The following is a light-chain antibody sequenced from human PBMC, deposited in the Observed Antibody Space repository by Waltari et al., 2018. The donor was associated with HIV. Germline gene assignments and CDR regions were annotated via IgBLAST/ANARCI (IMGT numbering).Light chain of an antibody. CDR2: SDH. CDR1: DSNIGTSS. Sequence: QPVLTQLPSVSGTPGQTVTISCSGSDSNIGTSSVYWYQVLPGTTPRPPIVSDHDRPSGVPGLFSCSKSGASASLTIFGLRSEDEADYYCSTWDKTQSAQVFGGGTKLTVL. J-gene: IGLJ3*02. CDR3: STWDKTQSAQV. V-gene: IGLV1-47*01.